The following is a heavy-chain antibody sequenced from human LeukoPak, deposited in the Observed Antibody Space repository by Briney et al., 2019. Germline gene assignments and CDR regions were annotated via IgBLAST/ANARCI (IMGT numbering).Heavy chain of an antibody. V-gene: IGHV3-21*01. J-gene: IGHJ4*02. CDR2: ISSSSTYI. Sequence: GGSLRLSCAASGFTFSSYSMNWVRQAPGKGLEWVSSISSSSTYIYYADSVKGRFTISRDNAKNSLYLQMNSLRAEDTAVYYCARLLSFPNIYYFDYWGQGTLVTVSS. CDR3: ARLLSFPNIYYFDY. D-gene: IGHD2-15*01. CDR1: GFTFSSYS.